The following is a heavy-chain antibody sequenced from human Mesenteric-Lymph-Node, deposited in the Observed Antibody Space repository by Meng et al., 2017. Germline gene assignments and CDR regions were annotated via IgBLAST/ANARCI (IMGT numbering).Heavy chain of an antibody. D-gene: IGHD1-1*01. CDR2: TDHSGAT. J-gene: IGHJ4*02. V-gene: IGHV4-4*02. CDR1: VVYRGARLC. CDR3: ARRVLCLDPHNFDY. Sequence: RALHCAVLVVYRGARLCWGFLGHPSGRGLGRNGETDHSGATNYNPSLKRQFTISVDKSMHLFCLKLSSVTAADTAVYYCARRVLCLDPHNFDYWGQGTLVTVSS.